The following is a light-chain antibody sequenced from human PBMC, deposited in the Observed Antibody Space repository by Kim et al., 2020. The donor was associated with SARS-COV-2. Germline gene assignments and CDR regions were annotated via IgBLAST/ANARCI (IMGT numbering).Light chain of an antibody. CDR2: KTS. J-gene: IGKJ4*01. Sequence: SSVGDRVTSTCRASQSISSWLAWYQQKPGKAPKLLIYKTSSLQSGVPSRFSGSGSGTDFTLTISSLQPDDFATYYCQQYNDYPLNFGGGTKVEIK. CDR1: QSISSW. V-gene: IGKV1-5*03. CDR3: QQYNDYPLN.